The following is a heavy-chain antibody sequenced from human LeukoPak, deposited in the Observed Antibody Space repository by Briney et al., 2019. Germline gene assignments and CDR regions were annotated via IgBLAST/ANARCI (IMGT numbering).Heavy chain of an antibody. CDR3: ARDSYSYAI. J-gene: IGHJ4*02. CDR2: INTNTGNP. V-gene: IGHV7-4-1*02. CDR1: GYTFTGYY. D-gene: IGHD5-18*01. Sequence: GASVKVSCKASGYTFTGYYMHWVRQAPGQGLEWMGWINTNTGNPTYAQGFTGRFVFSLDTSVSTAYLQISSLKAEDTAVYYCARDSYSYAIWGQGTLVTVSS.